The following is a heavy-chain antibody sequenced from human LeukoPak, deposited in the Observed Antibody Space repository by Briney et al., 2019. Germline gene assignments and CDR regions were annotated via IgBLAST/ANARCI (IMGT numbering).Heavy chain of an antibody. CDR2: ISGSSSTI. D-gene: IGHD1-1*01. CDR3: ARQLVI. CDR1: GFTFSSYS. V-gene: IGHV3-48*01. Sequence: GGSLRLSCAASGFTFSSYSMNWVRQAPGKGLEWVSYISGSSSTIYYADSVKGRFTISRDNAKNSLYLQMNSLRAEDTAVYYCARQLVIWGQGTMVTVSS. J-gene: IGHJ3*02.